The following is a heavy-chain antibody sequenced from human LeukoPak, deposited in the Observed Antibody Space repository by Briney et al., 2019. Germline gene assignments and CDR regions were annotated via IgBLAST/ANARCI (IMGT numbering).Heavy chain of an antibody. CDR2: IYHSGST. V-gene: IGHV4-30-2*01. Sequence: PSETLSLTCAVSGGSISSGGYSWSWIRQPPGKGLEWIGYIYHSGSTYYNPSLKSRVTISVDRSKNQFSLKLSSVTAADTAVYYCARDRYGDHTYFDYWGQGTLDTVSS. CDR3: ARDRYGDHTYFDY. D-gene: IGHD4-17*01. CDR1: GGSISSGGYS. J-gene: IGHJ4*02.